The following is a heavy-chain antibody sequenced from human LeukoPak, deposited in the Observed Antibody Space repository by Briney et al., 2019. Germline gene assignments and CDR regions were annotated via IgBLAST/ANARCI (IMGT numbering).Heavy chain of an antibody. CDR2: VYKNGHL. J-gene: IGHJ3*01. V-gene: IGHV4-59*01. CDR3: ASGKYYYDESASLNRASRTALDV. D-gene: IGHD3-22*01. CDR1: GDSTTNYY. Sequence: PSETLSLTCSVSGDSTTNYYCSWIRQSPGKGLEWLAYVYKNGHLDYNPSLRSRVTVSVDRSKTQFSLRLRSVTAADTAIYYCASGKYYYDESASLNRASRTALDVWAQGTMVIVSS.